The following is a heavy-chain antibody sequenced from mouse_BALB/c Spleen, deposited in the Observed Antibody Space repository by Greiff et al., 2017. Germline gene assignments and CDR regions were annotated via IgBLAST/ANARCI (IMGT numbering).Heavy chain of an antibody. V-gene: IGHV14-3*02. J-gene: IGHJ3*01. D-gene: IGHD3-2*01. CDR1: GFNIKDTY. Sequence: EVKLQESGAELVKPGASVKLSCTASGFNIKDTYMHWVKQRPEQGLEWIGRIDPANGNTKYDPKFQGKATITADTSSNTAYLQLSSLTSEDTAVYYCARVQTARATGFAYWGQGTLVTVSA. CDR2: IDPANGNT. CDR3: ARVQTARATGFAY.